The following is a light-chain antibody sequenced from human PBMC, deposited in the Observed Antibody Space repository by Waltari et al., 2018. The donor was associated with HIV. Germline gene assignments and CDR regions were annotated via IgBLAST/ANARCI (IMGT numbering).Light chain of an antibody. Sequence: QSVLTQPPSVYAAPGQKVTISCSGGSSHIGYNHVSWYQQVPGTSPKLLIYENEKRPSGIPARFSGSKFGTSATLDITELQTGDEANYYCATWDDSLSAVVFGEGTNLSVL. CDR1: SSHIGYNH. V-gene: IGLV1-51*02. J-gene: IGLJ2*01. CDR3: ATWDDSLSAVV. CDR2: ENE.